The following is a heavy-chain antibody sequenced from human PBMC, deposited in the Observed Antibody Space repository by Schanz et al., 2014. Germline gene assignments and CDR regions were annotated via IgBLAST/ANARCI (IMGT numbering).Heavy chain of an antibody. CDR3: ARSNYYDNSDYYNSFDY. CDR1: GGTFSSYS. CDR2: IIPILGIA. J-gene: IGHJ4*02. V-gene: IGHV1-69*02. Sequence: QVQLVQSEAEVKKPGSSVKVSCKASGGTFSSYSISWVRQAPGQGLEWMGRIIPILGIANYAQKFQGRVTNTADKSMSTAYMDLSSLRPEDTAVYYCARSNYYDNSDYYNSFDYWGQGTLVTVSS. D-gene: IGHD3-22*01.